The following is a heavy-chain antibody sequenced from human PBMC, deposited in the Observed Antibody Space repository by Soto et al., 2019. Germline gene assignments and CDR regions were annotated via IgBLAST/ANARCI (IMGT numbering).Heavy chain of an antibody. D-gene: IGHD3-10*01. CDR2: IIPIFGTA. V-gene: IGHV1-69*01. Sequence: SVKVSCKASGGTFSSYAISWVRQAPGQGLEWMGGIIPIFGTANYSQKFQGRVTITADESTSTAYMELSSLRSEDTAVYYCARDRGYYYGSGLDYWGQGTLVTVSS. CDR1: GGTFSSYA. CDR3: ARDRGYYYGSGLDY. J-gene: IGHJ4*02.